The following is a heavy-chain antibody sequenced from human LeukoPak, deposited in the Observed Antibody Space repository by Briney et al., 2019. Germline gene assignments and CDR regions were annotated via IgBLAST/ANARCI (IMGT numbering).Heavy chain of an antibody. V-gene: IGHV3-7*01. J-gene: IGHJ4*02. Sequence: GGSLRLSRAASGSTFNYYWLTWVRQAPGKGLEWVANIQQDGSEKYYVDSVKGRFIISRDNAKNSLYLQMNSLRAEDTAVYYCARVRKLRTRGVMDPLDYWGQGTLVTVSS. CDR2: IQQDGSEK. CDR1: GSTFNYYW. D-gene: IGHD3-10*01. CDR3: ARVRKLRTRGVMDPLDY.